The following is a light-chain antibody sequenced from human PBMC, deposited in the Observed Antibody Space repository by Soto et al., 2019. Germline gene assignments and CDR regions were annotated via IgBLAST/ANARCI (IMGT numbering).Light chain of an antibody. CDR1: SGHSSYA. CDR2: LNSDGSH. CDR3: QTWGTGIQV. V-gene: IGLV4-69*01. Sequence: QSVLTQSPSASASLGASVKLTCTLSSGHSSYAIAWHQQQPEKGPRYLMKLNSDGSHYKGGGIPYRFSGSSSGAERYLTISSLQSEDEADYYCQTWGTGIQVFGTGTKLTVL. J-gene: IGLJ1*01.